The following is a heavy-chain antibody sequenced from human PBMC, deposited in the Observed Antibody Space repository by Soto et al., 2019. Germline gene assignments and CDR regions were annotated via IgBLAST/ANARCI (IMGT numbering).Heavy chain of an antibody. CDR1: GGTFSSYA. D-gene: IGHD3-22*01. CDR3: ARPYYYDSSGYGDDAFDI. Sequence: SVKVSCKASGGTFSSYAISWVRQAPGQGLEWMGGIIPIFGTANYAQKFQGRVTITADESTSTAYMELSSLRSEDTAVYYCARPYYYDSSGYGDDAFDIWGQGTMVTVSS. V-gene: IGHV1-69*13. J-gene: IGHJ3*02. CDR2: IIPIFGTA.